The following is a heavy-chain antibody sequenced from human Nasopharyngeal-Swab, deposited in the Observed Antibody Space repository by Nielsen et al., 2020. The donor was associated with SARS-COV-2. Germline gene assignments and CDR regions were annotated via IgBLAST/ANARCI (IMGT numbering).Heavy chain of an antibody. D-gene: IGHD2-21*01. CDR3: VKHYGGGLPCGMDV. CDR1: GVSLSSSSYF. J-gene: IGHJ6*02. V-gene: IGHV4-39*01. CDR2: IYYSGNT. Sequence: SETLSLTCTVSGVSLSSSSYFWGWIRQPPGKGLEWIGSIYYSGNTYCNPSLKSRVTISVDTSNNQFSLKLSFVTAADTAVYYCVKHYGGGLPCGMDVWGQGTTVTVSS.